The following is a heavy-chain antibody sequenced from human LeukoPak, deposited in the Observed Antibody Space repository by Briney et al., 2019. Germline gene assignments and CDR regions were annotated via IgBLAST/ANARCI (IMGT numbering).Heavy chain of an antibody. D-gene: IGHD2-2*01. Sequence: PSETLSLTCAVYGGSFSGYYWSWIRQPPGKGLEWIGEINHSGSTNYNPSLKSRVTISVDTSKNQFSLKLSSVTAADTAVYYCARGGSIVVVPAAIYYYGRDVWGQGTTVTVSS. CDR1: GGSFSGYY. J-gene: IGHJ6*02. V-gene: IGHV4-34*01. CDR2: INHSGST. CDR3: ARGGSIVVVPAAIYYYGRDV.